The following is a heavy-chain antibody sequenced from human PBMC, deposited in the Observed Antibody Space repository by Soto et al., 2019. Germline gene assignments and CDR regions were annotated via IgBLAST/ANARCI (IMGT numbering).Heavy chain of an antibody. CDR1: GYTFTSYG. CDR2: ISAYNGNT. J-gene: IGHJ4*02. Sequence: GASVKVSCKASGYTFTSYGISWVRQAPGQGLEWMGWISAYNGNTNYAQKLQGRVTMTTDTSTSTAYMELRSLRSDDTAVYYCARVGGITGTWFDFDYWGQGTLVTVSS. D-gene: IGHD1-20*01. V-gene: IGHV1-18*04. CDR3: ARVGGITGTWFDFDY.